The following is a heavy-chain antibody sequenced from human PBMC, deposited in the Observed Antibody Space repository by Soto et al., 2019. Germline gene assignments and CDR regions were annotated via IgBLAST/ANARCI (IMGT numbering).Heavy chain of an antibody. CDR3: AKDKEPLVGNSPSFDS. Sequence: EVQLVESGGGLVQPGRSLRLSCVASGFAFDDHAMHWVRQTPGKGLEWVSGIGWSSATIGYADSVKGRFTVSRDNAKNSLYLQMSSLRAEDTAVYYCAKDKEPLVGNSPSFDSWGQGTLVTVSS. V-gene: IGHV3-9*01. J-gene: IGHJ4*02. CDR1: GFAFDDHA. D-gene: IGHD1-26*01. CDR2: IGWSSATI.